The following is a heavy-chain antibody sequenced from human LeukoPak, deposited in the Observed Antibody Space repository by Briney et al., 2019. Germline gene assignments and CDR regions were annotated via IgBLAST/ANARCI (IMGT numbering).Heavy chain of an antibody. Sequence: GGSLRLSCAASGFTFSSYCMHWVRQAPGKGLEWVAFIRYDGSNKYYADSVKGRFTISRDNSKNTLYMQMNSLRAEDTAVYYCANHPYCSGGSCYPFDYWGQGTLVTVSS. D-gene: IGHD2-15*01. CDR3: ANHPYCSGGSCYPFDY. CDR2: IRYDGSNK. J-gene: IGHJ4*02. V-gene: IGHV3-30*02. CDR1: GFTFSSYC.